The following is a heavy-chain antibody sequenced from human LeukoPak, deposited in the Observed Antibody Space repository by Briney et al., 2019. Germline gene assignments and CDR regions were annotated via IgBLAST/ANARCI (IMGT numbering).Heavy chain of an antibody. D-gene: IGHD3-10*01. CDR3: ARRSYYKTIDY. V-gene: IGHV4-39*07. CDR1: GGSISSSSYY. J-gene: IGHJ4*02. CDR2: IYYSGST. Sequence: SETLSLTCTVSGGSISSSSYYWGWIRQPPGKGLEWIGSIYYSGSTYYNPSLKSRVTISVDTSKNQFSLKLSSVTAADTAVYYCARRSYYKTIDYWGQGTLVTVSS.